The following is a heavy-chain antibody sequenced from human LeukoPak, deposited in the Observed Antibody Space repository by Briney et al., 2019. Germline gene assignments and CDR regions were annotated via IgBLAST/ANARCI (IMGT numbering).Heavy chain of an antibody. V-gene: IGHV7-4-1*02. CDR1: GYTFTSYG. CDR3: SRESGYSDTHDAFDI. J-gene: IGHJ3*02. CDR2: INTNSGNP. D-gene: IGHD6-13*01. Sequence: ASVKVSCKASGYTFTSYGISWVRQARGQGLEWMGRINTNSGNPTYAQAFTGRFVFSLDTSVNTAYLQISGLKAGDTAVYYCSRESGYSDTHDAFDIWGQGTLVTVSS.